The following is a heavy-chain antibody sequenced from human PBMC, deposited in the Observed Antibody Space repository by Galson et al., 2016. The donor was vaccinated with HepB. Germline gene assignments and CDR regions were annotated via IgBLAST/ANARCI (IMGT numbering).Heavy chain of an antibody. CDR1: GYTFAGYY. Sequence: SVKVSCKASGYTFAGYYMHWVRQAPGQGLEWLGWVNPNSGATKFAQNFQGRLTMTTDTSTNTGYMELSGLRSADTAFYYYARVPGSTYNNWFDPWGQGTLVTVSS. CDR3: ARVPGSTYNNWFDP. D-gene: IGHD6-13*01. J-gene: IGHJ5*02. V-gene: IGHV1-2*02. CDR2: VNPNSGAT.